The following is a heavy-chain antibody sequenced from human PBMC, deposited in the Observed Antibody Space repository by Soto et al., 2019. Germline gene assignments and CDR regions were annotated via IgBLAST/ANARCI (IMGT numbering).Heavy chain of an antibody. D-gene: IGHD6-6*01. V-gene: IGHV1-8*01. J-gene: IGHJ4*02. CDR1: GYTFSNVE. Sequence: QVQLVQSGAEVKKPGASVKVSCKASGYTFSNVEINWVRQAAGKGLEWMGWMSRNSGITGYAQKFQGRVTMTWNTSIGAAYMALSSLRSEDTAMYYCARVMMGQFVLCDYWGQGTMVTVSS. CDR3: ARVMMGQFVLCDY. CDR2: MSRNSGIT.